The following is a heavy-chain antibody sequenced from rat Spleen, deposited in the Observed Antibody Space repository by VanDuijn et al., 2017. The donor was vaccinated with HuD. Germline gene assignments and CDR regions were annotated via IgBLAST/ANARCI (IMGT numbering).Heavy chain of an antibody. D-gene: IGHD1-1*01. Sequence: EVQLVESGGGLVQPGRSLKLSCAASGFTFSNYYMTWVRQAPTKGLEWVATISNSGGSTSYRDSVKGRFTISRDNAKTTLYLQMDSLRSEDTATYYCTRDDYYSLDYWGQGIMVTVSS. J-gene: IGHJ2*01. CDR2: ISNSGGST. CDR1: GFTFSNYY. CDR3: TRDDYYSLDY. V-gene: IGHV5S23*01.